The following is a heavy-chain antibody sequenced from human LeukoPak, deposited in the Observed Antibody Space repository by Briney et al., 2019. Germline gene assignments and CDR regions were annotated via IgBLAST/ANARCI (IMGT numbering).Heavy chain of an antibody. CDR1: GFTFSNYN. V-gene: IGHV3-48*02. D-gene: IGHD1-7*01. J-gene: IGHJ4*02. Sequence: PGGSLRLSCAASGFTFSNYNMNWVRQAPGKGLEWVSSISSSSSSIYCADSVKGRFTISRDNAKNSLFLQMNSLRDEDTAMFYCARLNWNSGLHFDYWGQGTLVTVSS. CDR2: ISSSSSSI. CDR3: ARLNWNSGLHFDY.